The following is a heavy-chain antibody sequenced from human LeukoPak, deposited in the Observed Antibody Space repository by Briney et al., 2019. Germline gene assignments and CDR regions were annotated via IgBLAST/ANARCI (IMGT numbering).Heavy chain of an antibody. V-gene: IGHV3-23*01. CDR3: ARVQTTRSYYFDY. D-gene: IGHD1-7*01. Sequence: PGGSLRLSCAASGFTFSSYEMNWVRQAPGKGLEWVSALTGSGGITYYADSVKGRSTISRDNSKNTLYLQMNSLRAEDTAVYYCARVQTTRSYYFDYWGQGTLVTVSS. J-gene: IGHJ4*02. CDR2: LTGSGGIT. CDR1: GFTFSSYE.